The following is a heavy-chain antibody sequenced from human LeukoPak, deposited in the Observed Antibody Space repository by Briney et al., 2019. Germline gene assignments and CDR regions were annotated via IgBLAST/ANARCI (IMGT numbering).Heavy chain of an antibody. Sequence: ASVKVSCKASGYTFTSYYMHWVRQAPGQGLEWMGIINPSGGSTSYAQKFQGRVTMTRDMSTSTAYMELRSLRSDDTAVYYCARDWYSSSWYDFYYMDVWGKGTTVTISS. CDR1: GYTFTSYY. CDR2: INPSGGST. D-gene: IGHD6-13*01. J-gene: IGHJ6*03. CDR3: ARDWYSSSWYDFYYMDV. V-gene: IGHV1-46*01.